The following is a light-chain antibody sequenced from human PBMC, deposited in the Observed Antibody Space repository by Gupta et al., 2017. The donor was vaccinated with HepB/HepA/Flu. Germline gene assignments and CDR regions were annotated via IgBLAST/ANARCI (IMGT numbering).Light chain of an antibody. CDR1: SANIGSNP. CDR2: DNN. J-gene: IGLJ1*01. V-gene: IGLV1-44*01. Sequence: QSVLTQPPSASGTPGQRVTISCSGSSANIGSNPVNWYQQLPGTAPKLLIYDNNQRPSGGPDRFSGSKSGTSASLAISGLQTEEEADYFCGAWDDSLNGRYVFGTGTKVTVL. CDR3: GAWDDSLNGRYV.